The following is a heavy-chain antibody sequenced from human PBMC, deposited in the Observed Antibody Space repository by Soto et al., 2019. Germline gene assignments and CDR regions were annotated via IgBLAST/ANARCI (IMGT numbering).Heavy chain of an antibody. CDR2: ISSSSYT. J-gene: IGHJ4*02. CDR1: GFTFSDYY. Sequence: GGSLRLSCAASGFTFSDYYMSWIRQAPGKGLEWVSYISSSSYTNYADSVKGRFTISRDNAKNSLYLQMNSLRAEDTAVYYCARDGNYYDSSSFDYWVQGTLVTVSS. V-gene: IGHV3-11*06. CDR3: ARDGNYYDSSSFDY. D-gene: IGHD3-22*01.